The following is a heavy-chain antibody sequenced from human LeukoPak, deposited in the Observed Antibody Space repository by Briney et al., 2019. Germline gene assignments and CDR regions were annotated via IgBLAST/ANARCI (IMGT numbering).Heavy chain of an antibody. D-gene: IGHD3-10*01. CDR3: ARNIWRAGIIMALDWFDP. J-gene: IGHJ5*02. CDR1: GGSITSYY. CDR2: IYYSGST. V-gene: IGHV4-59*08. Sequence: SETLSLTCTVSGGSITSYYWSWIRQPPGKGLEWIGYIYYSGSTNYNPSLKSRVTISVDTSKNQFSLKLTSVTAADTAVYYCARNIWRAGIIMALDWFDPWGQGTLVTVSS.